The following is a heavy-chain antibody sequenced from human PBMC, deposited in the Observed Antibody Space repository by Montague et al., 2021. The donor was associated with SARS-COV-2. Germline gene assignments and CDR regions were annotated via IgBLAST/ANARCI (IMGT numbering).Heavy chain of an antibody. V-gene: IGHV4-34*01. J-gene: IGHJ6*02. CDR2: INHSGST. CDR3: ARVRAVPAAMRIFSLGRSYYGVDV. D-gene: IGHD2-2*01. Sequence: SETLSLTCAVYGGSFSGYYWSWIRQPPGKGLEWIGEINHSGSTNYNPSLKSRVTISVDTSKNQFSLKLSSATAADTAVYYCARVRAVPAAMRIFSLGRSYYGVDVWGQGTPVTVSS. CDR1: GGSFSGYY.